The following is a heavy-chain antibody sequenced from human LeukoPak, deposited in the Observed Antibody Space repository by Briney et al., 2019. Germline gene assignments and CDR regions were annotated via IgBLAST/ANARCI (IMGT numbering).Heavy chain of an antibody. V-gene: IGHV1-69*06. CDR2: IIPIFDTP. D-gene: IGHD1-1*01. CDR1: GGTFSSSG. Sequence: SVKVSSKASGGTFSSSGINWVRQAPGQGLEWVGGIIPIFDTPNYAHKFQGRVTITADKSTSTAYMELSSLRSEDTAVYYCTRGAFNYNDGYYHAMDVWGKGTTVTVSS. CDR3: TRGAFNYNDGYYHAMDV. J-gene: IGHJ6*04.